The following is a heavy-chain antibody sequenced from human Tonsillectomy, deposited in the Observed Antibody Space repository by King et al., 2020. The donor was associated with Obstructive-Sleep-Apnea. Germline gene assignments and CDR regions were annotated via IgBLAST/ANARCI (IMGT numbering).Heavy chain of an antibody. D-gene: IGHD3-22*01. J-gene: IGHJ5*02. CDR1: GFTFSSYA. Sequence: VQLVESGGGLVQPGGSLRLSCAASGFTFSSYAMSWVRQAPGKGLEWVSHISGSGGSTYYADSVKARFTTSGDNSKNTLYLQMNSLRAEDTAVYYCAKWSYYYDSSGYYNNWFDPWGQGTLVTVSS. CDR2: ISGSGGST. V-gene: IGHV3-23*04. CDR3: AKWSYYYDSSGYYNNWFDP.